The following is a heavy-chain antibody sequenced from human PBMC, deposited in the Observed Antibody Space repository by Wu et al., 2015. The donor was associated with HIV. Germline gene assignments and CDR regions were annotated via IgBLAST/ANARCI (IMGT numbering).Heavy chain of an antibody. CDR1: GYTFTTYY. J-gene: IGHJ3*02. V-gene: IGHV1-46*03. D-gene: IGHD1-1*01. CDR3: ANRNRFGNMEAFDI. CDR2: INPSENRV. Sequence: QMQLVQSGAEVKKPGASVKVSCKASGYTFTTYYIHWVRQAPGQGPEWMGVINPSENRVSYAQRFQGRVTMTRDTSTSTVCMELSSLRSEDTAVYFCANRNRFGNMEAFDIWGQGTKVIVSS.